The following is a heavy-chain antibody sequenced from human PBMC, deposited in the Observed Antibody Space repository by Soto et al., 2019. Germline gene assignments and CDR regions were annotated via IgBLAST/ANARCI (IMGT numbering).Heavy chain of an antibody. Sequence: PGGSLRLSCAASAFTFSSYAMSWVRQAPGKGLEWVSTISGSGFSTYYADSVKGRFTISRDNSKNTLYVQMNSLRAEDTAVYYCAKGSSSDLYYYHYMDVWGKRTTVTVSS. CDR3: AKGSSSDLYYYHYMDV. J-gene: IGHJ6*03. CDR1: AFTFSSYA. D-gene: IGHD6-6*01. CDR2: ISGSGFST. V-gene: IGHV3-23*01.